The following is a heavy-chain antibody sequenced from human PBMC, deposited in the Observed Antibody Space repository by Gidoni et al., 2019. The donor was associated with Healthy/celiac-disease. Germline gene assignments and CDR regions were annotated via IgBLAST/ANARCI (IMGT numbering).Heavy chain of an antibody. V-gene: IGHV3-30-3*01. CDR2: ISYDGSNK. Sequence: QVQLVESGGGVVQPGRSLRLSCAASGVTFSSYAMHWVRQAPGKGLEWVAVISYDGSNKYYADSVKGRFTISRDNSKNTLYLQMNSLRAEDTAVYYCARDNEQLVRAFDIWGQGTMVTVSS. J-gene: IGHJ3*02. CDR1: GVTFSSYA. D-gene: IGHD6-6*01. CDR3: ARDNEQLVRAFDI.